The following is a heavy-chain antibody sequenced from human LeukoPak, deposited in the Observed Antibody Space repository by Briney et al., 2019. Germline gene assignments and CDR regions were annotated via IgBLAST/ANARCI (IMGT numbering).Heavy chain of an antibody. D-gene: IGHD6-13*01. CDR3: AKDGSGSSWGNN. CDR1: GFTFSSYS. J-gene: IGHJ4*02. CDR2: ISSSSSYI. Sequence: GGSLRLSCAASGFTFSSYSMNWVRQAPGKGLEWVSSISSSSSYIYYADSVKGRFTISRDNAKNSLYLQMNSLRAEDTAVYYCAKDGSGSSWGNNWGQGTLVTVSS. V-gene: IGHV3-21*04.